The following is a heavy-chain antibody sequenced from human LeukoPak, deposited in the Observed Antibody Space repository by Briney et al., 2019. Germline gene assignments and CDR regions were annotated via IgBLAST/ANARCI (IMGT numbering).Heavy chain of an antibody. CDR2: ISGGGTET. V-gene: IGHV3-23*01. Sequence: GGSLRLSCAAPGFRFSGHAMSWVRQAPGKGLGWVSAISGGGTETYDADFVKGRFTISRDNSKNTLYLQMNSLRAEDTALYYCARLRNLVTTNLGIDYWGQGTLLTVSS. D-gene: IGHD4-17*01. CDR3: ARLRNLVTTNLGIDY. CDR1: GFRFSGHA. J-gene: IGHJ4*02.